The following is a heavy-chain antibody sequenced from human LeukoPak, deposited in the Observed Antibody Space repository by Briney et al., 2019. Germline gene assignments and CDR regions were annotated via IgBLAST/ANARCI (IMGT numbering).Heavy chain of an antibody. V-gene: IGHV3-30-3*01. Sequence: GRSLRLSCAASGFTFSSYAMHWVRQAPGKGLEWVAVISYDGSNKYYADSVKGRFTISRDNSKNTLYLQMNSLRAEDTAVYYCARVIAVAGLIGFFDYWGQGNLVTVSS. J-gene: IGHJ4*01. CDR3: ARVIAVAGLIGFFDY. CDR1: GFTFSSYA. CDR2: ISYDGSNK. D-gene: IGHD6-19*01.